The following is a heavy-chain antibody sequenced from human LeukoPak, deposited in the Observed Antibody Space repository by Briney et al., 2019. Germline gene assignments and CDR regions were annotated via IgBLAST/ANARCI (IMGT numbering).Heavy chain of an antibody. CDR1: GGPISGYY. D-gene: IGHD6-13*01. CDR3: ARLYSRFYYYYMDV. J-gene: IGHJ6*03. CDR2: ISHSGST. V-gene: IGHV4-34*01. Sequence: SETLSLTCTVSGGPISGYYWSWIRQPPGKGLEWIGEISHSGSTNYNPSLKSRVTISVDTSKSQFSLKLSSVTAADTAVYYCARLYSRFYYYYMDVWGKGTTVTVSS.